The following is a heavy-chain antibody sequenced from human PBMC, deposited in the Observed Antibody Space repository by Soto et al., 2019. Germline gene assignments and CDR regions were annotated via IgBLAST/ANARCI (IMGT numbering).Heavy chain of an antibody. J-gene: IGHJ4*02. V-gene: IGHV3-48*02. CDR3: ARDWFSGTTSGYFDY. CDR2: ISSSSSTI. Sequence: GGSLRLSCAASGLTFSSYSMNWVRQAPGKGLEWVSYISSSSSTIYYADSVKGRFTISRDNAKNSLYLQMNSLRDEDTAVYYCARDWFSGTTSGYFDYWGQGTLVTVSS. D-gene: IGHD1-7*01. CDR1: GLTFSSYS.